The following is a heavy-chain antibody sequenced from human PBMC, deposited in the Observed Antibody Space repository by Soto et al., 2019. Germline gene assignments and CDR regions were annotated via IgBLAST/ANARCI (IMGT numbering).Heavy chain of an antibody. CDR3: ARDPQQQLVWGYYYYYYGMDV. V-gene: IGHV3-48*02. CDR2: ISGSSSIT. J-gene: IGHJ6*02. Sequence: PGGSLRLSCAASGFTFSSYAMSWVRQAPGKGLEWVSYISGSSSITYYADSVKGRFTISRDNAKNSLYLQMNSLRDEDTAVYYCARDPQQQLVWGYYYYYYGMDVWGQGTTVTVSS. D-gene: IGHD6-13*01. CDR1: GFTFSSYA.